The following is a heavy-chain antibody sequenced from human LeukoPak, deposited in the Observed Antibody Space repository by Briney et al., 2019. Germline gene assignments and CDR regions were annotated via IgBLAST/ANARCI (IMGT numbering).Heavy chain of an antibody. CDR1: GFTFSNSE. CDR3: ARVITVYNDYEEVAESFQH. D-gene: IGHD4-17*01. V-gene: IGHV3-48*03. Sequence: GGSLRLSCAASGFTFSNSEMNWVRQAPGKGLEWVSYISSAGFTIYYADSVRGRFTISRDNAKNSLYLQMNSLRAEDTAVYFCARVITVYNDYEEVAESFQHWGQGTLVTVSS. J-gene: IGHJ1*01. CDR2: ISSAGFTI.